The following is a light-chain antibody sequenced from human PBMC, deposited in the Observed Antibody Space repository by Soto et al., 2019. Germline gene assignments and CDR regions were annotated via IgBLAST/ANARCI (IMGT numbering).Light chain of an antibody. J-gene: IGKJ1*01. CDR1: ENVRTF. CDR2: GAS. CDR3: QHYNTWPWT. V-gene: IGKV3-11*01. Sequence: EVVLTQSPATLSLSPGERATLSCRASENVRTFVDWYQQKPGQAPRLLIYGASNRATGIPARFSGSGSGTEFTLTISSLQSEDFAVYYCQHYNTWPWTFGQGTKVDIK.